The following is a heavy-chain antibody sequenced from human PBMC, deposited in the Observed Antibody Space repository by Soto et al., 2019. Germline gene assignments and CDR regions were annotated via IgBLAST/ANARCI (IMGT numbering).Heavy chain of an antibody. J-gene: IGHJ4*02. V-gene: IGHV4-39*01. Sequence: SETLSLTCTVSGGSINSRSYYWGWIRQSPGKGLEWIGSIYYSGSTYYNPSLKSRVAMSVDTSKNQFSLKLRSVSAADTAVYYCARQRTSVLTQAYFDDWGQGSLVTVSS. CDR3: ARQRTSVLTQAYFDD. D-gene: IGHD2-21*02. CDR2: IYYSGST. CDR1: GGSINSRSYY.